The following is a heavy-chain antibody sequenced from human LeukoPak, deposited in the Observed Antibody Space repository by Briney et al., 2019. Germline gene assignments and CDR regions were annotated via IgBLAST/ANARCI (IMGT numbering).Heavy chain of an antibody. Sequence: SGTLSLTCTVSGGSISSYYWSWIPQPPGKGLEWIGYISYSGSTNFNPSLKSRVNISVDTSKNQFSLKLSSVTAADTAVYYCAREGTAGTNLNWFDPWGQGTLVTVSS. CDR1: GGSISSYY. V-gene: IGHV4-59*01. CDR3: AREGTAGTNLNWFDP. J-gene: IGHJ5*02. CDR2: ISYSGST. D-gene: IGHD1-1*01.